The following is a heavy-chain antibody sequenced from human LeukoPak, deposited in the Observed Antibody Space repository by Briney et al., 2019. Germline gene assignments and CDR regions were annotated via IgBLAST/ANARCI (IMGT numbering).Heavy chain of an antibody. D-gene: IGHD4-17*01. J-gene: IGHJ6*03. V-gene: IGHV3-30*18. Sequence: PGGSLRLSCAASGFTFSSYGMHWVRQAPGKGLEWVAVISYDGSNKYYADPVKGRFTISRDNSKNTLYLQMNSLRAEDTAVYYCAKGGDYGDESLYYYYYYMDVWGKGTTVTVSS. CDR2: ISYDGSNK. CDR3: AKGGDYGDESLYYYYYYMDV. CDR1: GFTFSSYG.